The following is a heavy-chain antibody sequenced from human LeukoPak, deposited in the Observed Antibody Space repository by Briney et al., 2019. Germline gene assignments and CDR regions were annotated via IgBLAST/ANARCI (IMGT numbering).Heavy chain of an antibody. V-gene: IGHV3-9*01. J-gene: IGHJ6*02. CDR3: AKDTGGNGAYFYAMDV. Sequence: GGSLRLSCVGSGFAFHNYAMHWVRRPPGKGLEWVSAINWNSDTKAYADSVKGRFTISRDRARNSLYLQLDSLRPEDTALYYCAKDTGGNGAYFYAMDVWGQGTSVTVSS. CDR1: GFAFHNYA. D-gene: IGHD4-23*01. CDR2: INWNSDTK.